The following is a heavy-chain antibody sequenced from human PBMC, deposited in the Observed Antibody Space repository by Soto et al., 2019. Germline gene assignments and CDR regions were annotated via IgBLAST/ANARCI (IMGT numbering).Heavy chain of an antibody. CDR1: GFTFTTYA. D-gene: IGHD4-17*01. V-gene: IGHV3-23*01. Sequence: PGGSLRLSCAASGFTFTTYAMTWVRQTPGRGLECVAVTSGSGGSTHYADSVKGRFTISRDNSKSTLYMEMNSVRADDTAVYYCATLGGLYSDYLNSNFQSWGQGTLVTVSS. CDR2: TSGSGGST. CDR3: ATLGGLYSDYLNSNFQS. J-gene: IGHJ4*02.